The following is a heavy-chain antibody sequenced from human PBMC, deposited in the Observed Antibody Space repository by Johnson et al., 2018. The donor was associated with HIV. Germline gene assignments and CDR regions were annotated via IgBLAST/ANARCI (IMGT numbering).Heavy chain of an antibody. J-gene: IGHJ3*02. CDR2: INNSGGGT. D-gene: IGHD1-26*01. CDR1: GFTFSSYA. Sequence: EVQLVESGGGVVQPGRSLRLSCAASGFTFSSYAMSWVRQAPGKGLEWVSVINNSGGGTYYADSVRGQFTISRDNSKNTLYLQMNSLRAEDTAIYYCAKKGNVGSWDLDAFDIWGQGTMVTVSS. V-gene: IGHV3-23*04. CDR3: AKKGNVGSWDLDAFDI.